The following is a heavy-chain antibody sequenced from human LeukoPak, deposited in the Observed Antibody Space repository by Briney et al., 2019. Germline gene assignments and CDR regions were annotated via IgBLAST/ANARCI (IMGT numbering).Heavy chain of an antibody. CDR1: GYTFTGYF. V-gene: IGHV1-2*02. CDR3: ARFSGSSKFDY. J-gene: IGHJ4*02. CDR2: INPDSGGT. Sequence: SVKVSCKASGYTFTGYFMHWVRQAPGQGLEWMGWINPDSGGTNYAQKFQGRVTMTRDTSISTAYMELSRLRSDDTAAYYCARFSGSSKFDYWDQGTLVTVSS. D-gene: IGHD1-26*01.